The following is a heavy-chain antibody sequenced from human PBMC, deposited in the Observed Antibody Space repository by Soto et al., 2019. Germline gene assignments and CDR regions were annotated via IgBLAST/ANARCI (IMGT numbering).Heavy chain of an antibody. CDR1: GFTYA. D-gene: IGHD1-1*01. Sequence: EVQLLESGGGLVQPGGSLRLSCAASGFTYAMRWVRQAPGKGLEWVSGISASGGSTYYAASVKGRFTISRDNSKNTVYLQMNSLRADDTALYYGAKWDWNDYYFEYWGQGTLVTVSS. V-gene: IGHV3-23*01. CDR3: AKWDWNDYYFEY. J-gene: IGHJ4*02. CDR2: ISASGGST.